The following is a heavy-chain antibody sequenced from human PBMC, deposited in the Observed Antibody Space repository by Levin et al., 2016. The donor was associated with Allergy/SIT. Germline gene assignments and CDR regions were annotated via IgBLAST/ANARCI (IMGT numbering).Heavy chain of an antibody. CDR2: ISAYNGNT. Sequence: WVRQAPGQGLEWMGWISAYNGNTNYAQKLQGRVTMTTDTSTSTAYMELRSLRSDDTAVYYCARDRFVAGFDAFDIWGKGTMVTVSS. D-gene: IGHD2-21*01. J-gene: IGHJ3*02. V-gene: IGHV1-18*01. CDR3: ARDRFVAGFDAFDI.